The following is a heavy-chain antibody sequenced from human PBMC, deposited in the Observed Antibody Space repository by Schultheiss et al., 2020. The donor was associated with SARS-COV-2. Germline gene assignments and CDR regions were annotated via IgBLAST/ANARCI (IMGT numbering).Heavy chain of an antibody. CDR1: GFSLSNARMG. CDR2: IFSNDEK. Sequence: SGPTLVKPTETLTLTCTVSGFSLSNARMGVSWIRQPPGKALEWLAHIFSNDEKSYSTSLKSRLTISKDTSKSQVVLTMTNMDPVDTATYYCARIERTYYYDSSGYYSDYWGQGTLVTVSS. J-gene: IGHJ4*02. V-gene: IGHV2-26*01. CDR3: ARIERTYYYDSSGYYSDY. D-gene: IGHD3-22*01.